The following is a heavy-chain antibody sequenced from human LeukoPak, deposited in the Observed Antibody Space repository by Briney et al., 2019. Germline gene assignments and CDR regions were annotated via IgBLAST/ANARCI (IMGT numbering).Heavy chain of an antibody. CDR3: ARPYSSSWYWFDP. D-gene: IGHD6-13*01. CDR2: MNPNSGNT. CDR1: GYTFTSYD. J-gene: IGHJ5*02. V-gene: IGHV1-8*01. Sequence: ASVKVSCKASGYTFTSYDINWVRQATGQGLEWMGWMNPNSGNTGYAQKFQGRVTMIRNTSISTAYMELSSLRSEDTAVYYCARPYSSSWYWFDPWGQGTLVTVSS.